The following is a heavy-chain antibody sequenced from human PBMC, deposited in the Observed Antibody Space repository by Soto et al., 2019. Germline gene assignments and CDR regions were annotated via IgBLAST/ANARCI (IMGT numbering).Heavy chain of an antibody. V-gene: IGHV4-30-4*01. D-gene: IGHD3-16*01. J-gene: IGHJ6*02. Sequence: TLSLTCTVSGASISSGDSWWSWIRQSPGKGLEWMGYIYYSGSPYYNPSLRSRITISVDTSKNQFFLSLNSVTAADTAVYYCAREGAASHSSYCGTDVWGLGITVTVSS. CDR2: IYYSGSP. CDR3: AREGAASHSSYCGTDV. CDR1: GASISSGDSW.